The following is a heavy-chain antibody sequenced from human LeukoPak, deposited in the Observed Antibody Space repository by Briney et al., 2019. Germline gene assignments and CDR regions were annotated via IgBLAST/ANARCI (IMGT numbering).Heavy chain of an antibody. CDR3: ARVGPLRYFNLNTNYFDY. Sequence: ASVKVSCKASGYTFTSYAMHWVRQAPGQRLEWMGWINAGNGNTKYSQKFQGRVTITRDTSASTAYMELSSLRSEDTAVYYCARVGPLRYFNLNTNYFDYWGQGTLVTVSS. V-gene: IGHV1-3*01. CDR1: GYTFTSYA. CDR2: INAGNGNT. D-gene: IGHD3-9*01. J-gene: IGHJ4*02.